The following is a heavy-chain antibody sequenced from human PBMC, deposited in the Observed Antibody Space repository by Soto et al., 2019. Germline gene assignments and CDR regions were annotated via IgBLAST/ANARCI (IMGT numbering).Heavy chain of an antibody. J-gene: IGHJ6*02. CDR2: IYYSGST. Sequence: PSETLSLTCTVSGGSIGSGDYYWSWIRQPPGKGLEWIGYIYYSGSTYYNPSLKSRVTISVDTSKNQFSLKLSSVTAADTAVYYCVRQGFGALHGLVDVWGQGTTVTVSS. V-gene: IGHV4-30-4*01. CDR1: GGSIGSGDYY. D-gene: IGHD3-10*01. CDR3: VRQGFGALHGLVDV.